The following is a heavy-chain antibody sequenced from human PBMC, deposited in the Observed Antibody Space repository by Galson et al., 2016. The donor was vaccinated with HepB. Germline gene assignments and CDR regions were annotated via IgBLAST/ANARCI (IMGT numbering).Heavy chain of an antibody. J-gene: IGHJ6*02. CDR2: IYTSGST. Sequence: SLRLSCAASEFSVSTNYMSWVRQAPGKGLEWVSIIYTSGSTYYADSVKGRFIISRDNSKNTVYLQMNRLRHEDTAVYFCARDLIREGNGMDVRGQGTTVTVSS. CDR3: ARDLIREGNGMDV. V-gene: IGHV3-53*05. CDR1: EFSVSTNY.